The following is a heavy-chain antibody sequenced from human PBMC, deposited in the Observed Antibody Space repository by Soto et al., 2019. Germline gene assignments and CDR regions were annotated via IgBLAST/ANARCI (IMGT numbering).Heavy chain of an antibody. CDR1: GGSFSGYY. D-gene: IGHD6-13*01. CDR2: INHSGST. Sequence: PSETLSLTCAVYGGSFSGYYWSWIRQPPGKGLEWIGEINHSGSTNYNPSLKSRVTISVDTSKNQFSLKLSSVTAADTAVYYCAYSSSWSYYYYYGMDVWGQGTTVTVSS. J-gene: IGHJ6*02. CDR3: AYSSSWSYYYYYGMDV. V-gene: IGHV4-34*01.